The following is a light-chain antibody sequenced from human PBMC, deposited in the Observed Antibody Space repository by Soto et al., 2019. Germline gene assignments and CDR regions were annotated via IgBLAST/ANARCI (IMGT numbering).Light chain of an antibody. CDR1: QSLGNHY. J-gene: IGKJ1*01. V-gene: IGKV3-20*01. CDR2: GAS. CDR3: QQYGSSGT. Sequence: DIVLTQSPGSLSLSPGERDNLXCRASQSLGNHYPAWYQREPCQAPRLLIYGASNRANGLPDRFSGSASGTDCTLTISRLEPEDFAVYYCQQYGSSGTLGQGTK.